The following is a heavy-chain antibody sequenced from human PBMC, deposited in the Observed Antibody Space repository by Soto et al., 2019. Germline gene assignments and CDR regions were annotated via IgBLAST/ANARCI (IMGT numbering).Heavy chain of an antibody. V-gene: IGHV3-21*01. J-gene: IGHJ6*02. Sequence: EVQLVESGGGLVKPGGSLRLSCAASGFTFSNYNMNWVRKPPGKGLEWVSSITSDGSYIYYAESLKGRVTISRDNAKNSLFLQMNSLRAEDTALYFCARGILGGVRIDYGMDVWGQGTTVTVSS. CDR1: GFTFSNYN. CDR3: ARGILGGVRIDYGMDV. D-gene: IGHD2-8*02. CDR2: ITSDGSYI.